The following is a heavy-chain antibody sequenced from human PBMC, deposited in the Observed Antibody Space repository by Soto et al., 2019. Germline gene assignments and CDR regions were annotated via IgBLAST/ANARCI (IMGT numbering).Heavy chain of an antibody. CDR2: IYHSGST. Sequence: SETLSLTCTVSGGSITTGGSYWSWIRQHPGKGLEWIGNIYHSGSTYYNPSLKSRLTISVDTSKNHFSLMVDSVTAADTAVYYCARESGSYFDPYYYYGMDVWGQGTTVTVSS. D-gene: IGHD1-26*01. V-gene: IGHV4-31*03. CDR1: GGSITTGGSY. J-gene: IGHJ6*02. CDR3: ARESGSYFDPYYYYGMDV.